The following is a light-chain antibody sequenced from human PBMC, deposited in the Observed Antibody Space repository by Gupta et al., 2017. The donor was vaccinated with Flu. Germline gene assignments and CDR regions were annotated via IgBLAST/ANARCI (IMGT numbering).Light chain of an antibody. Sequence: DIQMTQSPSSLSASVGDRVTITCRASQSISTYLNWYQQKPGQAPQLLIYAASSLQSGVPSRFSGSGSGTDFTLAISRLQPEDFATYYCQQSDSTPQTFGQGTKVEIK. CDR3: QQSDSTPQT. CDR1: QSISTY. V-gene: IGKV1-39*01. J-gene: IGKJ1*01. CDR2: AAS.